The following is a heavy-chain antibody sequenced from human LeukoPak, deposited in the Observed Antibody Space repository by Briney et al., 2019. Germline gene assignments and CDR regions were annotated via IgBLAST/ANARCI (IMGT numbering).Heavy chain of an antibody. D-gene: IGHD3-10*01. CDR2: IYSGSST. CDR3: AKDSIAFTMFRGVLGY. CDR1: GFTVSSNY. J-gene: IGHJ4*02. Sequence: GGSLRLSCAASGFTVSSNYMSWVRQAPGKGLEWVSVIYSGSSTYYADSVKGRFTISRDNSKNTLYLQMNSLRAEDTAVYYCAKDSIAFTMFRGVLGYWGQGTLVTVSS. V-gene: IGHV3-53*01.